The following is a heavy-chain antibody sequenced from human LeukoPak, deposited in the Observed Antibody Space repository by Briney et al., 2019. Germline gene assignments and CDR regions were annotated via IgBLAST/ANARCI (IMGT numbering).Heavy chain of an antibody. CDR1: GYTFTAYY. Sequence: ASVKVSFKASGYTFTAYYVHWVRQAPGQGLEWMGLINPNSGGTNYAQRFQGRVTMTRDTSISTAYMELSNLTSDDTAVYFCARDKGTLGGDYWGQGTLVTVSS. J-gene: IGHJ4*02. V-gene: IGHV1-2*02. CDR3: ARDKGTLGGDY. CDR2: INPNSGGT. D-gene: IGHD3-16*01.